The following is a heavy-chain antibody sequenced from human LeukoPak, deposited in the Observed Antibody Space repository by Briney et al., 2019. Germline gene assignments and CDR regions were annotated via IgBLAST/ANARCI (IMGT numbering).Heavy chain of an antibody. J-gene: IGHJ5*02. CDR1: GGSFSGYY. V-gene: IGHV4-34*01. CDR3: ARFRRGYSYGYYWFDP. CDR2: INHSGST. Sequence: SETLSLTCAVYGGSFSGYYWSWIRQPPGKGLEWIGEINHSGSTNYNPSLKSRVTISVDTSKNQFSLKLSSVTAADTAVYYCARFRRGYSYGYYWFDPWGQGTLVTVSS. D-gene: IGHD5-18*01.